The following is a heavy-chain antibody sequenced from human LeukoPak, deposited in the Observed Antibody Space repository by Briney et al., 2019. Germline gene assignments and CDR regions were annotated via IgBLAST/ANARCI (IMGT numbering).Heavy chain of an antibody. J-gene: IGHJ5*02. CDR3: ARDYGDYVNPNWFDP. Sequence: ASVKVSCKASGYTFTSYGTSWVRQAPGQGLEWVGWISASNGNANYAQKLQGRVTMTTDTSTSTAYMELRSLRSDDTAVYYCARDYGDYVNPNWFDPWGQGTLVTVSS. CDR1: GYTFTSYG. CDR2: ISASNGNA. V-gene: IGHV1-18*01. D-gene: IGHD4-17*01.